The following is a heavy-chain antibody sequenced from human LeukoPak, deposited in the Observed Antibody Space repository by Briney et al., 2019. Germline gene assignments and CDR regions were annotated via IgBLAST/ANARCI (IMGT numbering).Heavy chain of an antibody. V-gene: IGHV4-39*07. CDR3: ARDYRPYSSSWYYDY. D-gene: IGHD6-13*01. CDR1: GGSISSSYYY. CDR2: IYYSGST. Sequence: PSETLSLTCTVSGGSISSSYYYWGWIRQPPGKGLEWIGSIYYSGSTYYNPSLKSRVTISLDTSKNQFSLKLSSVTAADTAVYYCARDYRPYSSSWYYDYWGQGTLVTVSS. J-gene: IGHJ4*02.